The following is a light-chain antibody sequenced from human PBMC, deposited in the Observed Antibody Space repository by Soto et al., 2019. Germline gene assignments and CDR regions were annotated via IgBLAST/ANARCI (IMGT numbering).Light chain of an antibody. Sequence: EIVLTQSPGTLSLSPGERATLSCRASQSVTASYLAWYHQKPGQAPRLLIYGACSRATGIPDRFSGSGSGTDFTLIINRVEPEDFAVYYCQQYGSSPLTFGGGTKVEIK. CDR1: QSVTASY. J-gene: IGKJ4*01. V-gene: IGKV3-20*01. CDR3: QQYGSSPLT. CDR2: GAC.